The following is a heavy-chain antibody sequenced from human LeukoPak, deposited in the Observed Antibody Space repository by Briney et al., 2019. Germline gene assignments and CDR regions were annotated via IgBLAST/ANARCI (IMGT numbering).Heavy chain of an antibody. CDR2: ISAYNGNT. D-gene: IGHD6-19*01. CDR3: ARDPPYSSGWYFDY. V-gene: IGHV1-18*04. J-gene: IGHJ4*02. Sequence: ASVKVSCKASGYTFTSYGISWVGQAPGQGLEGMGWISAYNGNTNYAQKLQGRVTMTTDTSTSTAYMELRSLRSDDTAVYYCARDPPYSSGWYFDYWGQGTLVTVSS. CDR1: GYTFTSYG.